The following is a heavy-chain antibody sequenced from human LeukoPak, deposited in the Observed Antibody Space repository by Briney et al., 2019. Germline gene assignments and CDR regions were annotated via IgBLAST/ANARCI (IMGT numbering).Heavy chain of an antibody. Sequence: GGSLRLSCAASGFTFSSYSMNWVRQAPGKGLEWVSSISSSSSYIYYADSVKGRFTISRDNAKNSLYLQMNSLRAEDTAVYYCARDRRGYRPSLSGDYWGQGTLVTVSS. CDR1: GFTFSSYS. CDR2: ISSSSSYI. V-gene: IGHV3-21*01. D-gene: IGHD5-12*01. J-gene: IGHJ4*02. CDR3: ARDRRGYRPSLSGDY.